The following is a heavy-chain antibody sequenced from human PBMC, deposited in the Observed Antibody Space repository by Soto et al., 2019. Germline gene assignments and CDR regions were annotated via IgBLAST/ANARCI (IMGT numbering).Heavy chain of an antibody. Sequence: GGSLRLSCAASGFTFSNYAMHWVRQAPGKGLEWVALTSYDGNNEYYTDSVKGRFTISRDNSKSTLFLQMNGPRPEDTAVYYCAKDKGVFNWATSYFDYWGQGALVTVSS. J-gene: IGHJ4*02. CDR2: TSYDGNNE. V-gene: IGHV3-30*18. D-gene: IGHD1-1*01. CDR1: GFTFSNYA. CDR3: AKDKGVFNWATSYFDY.